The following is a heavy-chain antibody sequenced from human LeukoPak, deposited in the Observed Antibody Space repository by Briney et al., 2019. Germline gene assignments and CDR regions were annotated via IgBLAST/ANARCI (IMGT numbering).Heavy chain of an antibody. CDR2: IYSGGST. J-gene: IGHJ4*02. CDR1: GFTVSSNY. Sequence: GGALRLSCAASGFTVSSNYMTWVRQAPGKGLEWVSVIYSGGSTYYADSVKGRFTISRDNSKKTLYLQMNSLRAEDTAVYYCARGRVGYYFDYWSQGSLVTVSS. CDR3: ARGRVGYYFDY. V-gene: IGHV3-66*02. D-gene: IGHD1-26*01.